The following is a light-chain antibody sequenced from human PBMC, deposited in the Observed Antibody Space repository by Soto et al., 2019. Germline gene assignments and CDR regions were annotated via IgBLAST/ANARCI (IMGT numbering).Light chain of an antibody. V-gene: IGKV1-5*03. CDR2: KAS. Sequence: DIQMTQSPSTLSGSVGDRVTITCRASQTISSWLAWYQQKPGKAPNLLIYKASTLKSGAPSRFSGSGSGTEFPLPISSLQPDDFATYSCQHYNSYSEAFGQGTKVDI. J-gene: IGKJ1*01. CDR3: QHYNSYSEA. CDR1: QTISSW.